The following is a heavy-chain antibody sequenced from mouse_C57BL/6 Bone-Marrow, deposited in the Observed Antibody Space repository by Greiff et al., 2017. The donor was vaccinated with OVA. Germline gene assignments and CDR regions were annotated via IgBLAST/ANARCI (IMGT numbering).Heavy chain of an antibody. J-gene: IGHJ4*01. D-gene: IGHD4-1*01. CDR1: GYTFTDYN. V-gene: IGHV1-18*01. CDR2: INPNNGGT. CDR3: ARRYWAYAMDY. Sequence: EVQLQESGPELVKPGASVKIPCKAFGYTFTDYNMDWVKQSHGKSLEWIGDINPNNGGTIYNQEFKGKATLTVDKSSSTAYMELRSLTSEDTAVYYGARRYWAYAMDYWGQGTSVTVSS.